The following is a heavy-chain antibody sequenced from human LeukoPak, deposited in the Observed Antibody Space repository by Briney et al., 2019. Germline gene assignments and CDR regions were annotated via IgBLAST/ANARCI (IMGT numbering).Heavy chain of an antibody. CDR2: INHSGST. J-gene: IGHJ3*02. CDR1: GGSISSYY. V-gene: IGHV4-34*01. CDR3: ARGEIDDAFDI. Sequence: SETLSLTCTVSGGSISSYYWSWIRQPPGKGLEWIGEINHSGSTNYNPSLKSRVTISVDTSKNQFSLKLSSVTAADTAVYYCARGEIDDAFDIWGQGTMVTVSS. D-gene: IGHD2-21*01.